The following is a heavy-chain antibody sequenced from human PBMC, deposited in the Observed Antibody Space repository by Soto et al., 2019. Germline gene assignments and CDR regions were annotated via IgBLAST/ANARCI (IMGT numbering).Heavy chain of an antibody. CDR3: ARGGAVAGTLVY. V-gene: IGHV4-59*01. CDR1: GGSISSYY. CDR2: IYYTGST. Sequence: SETLSLTCTVSGGSISSYYWSWIRQPPGKGLEWIGYIYYTGSTNYNPPLKSRVTISVDTSKNQFSLKLRSVTAADTAVYYCARGGAVAGTLVYWGQGTLVTVSS. D-gene: IGHD6-19*01. J-gene: IGHJ4*02.